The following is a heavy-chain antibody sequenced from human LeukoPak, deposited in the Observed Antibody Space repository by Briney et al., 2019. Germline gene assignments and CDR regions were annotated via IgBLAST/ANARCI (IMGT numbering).Heavy chain of an antibody. Sequence: GGSLRLSCAASGFTFSSYWMSWVRQAPGKGLEWVANIKQDGSEKYYVDSVKGRFTISRDNAKNSLYLQMNSLRAEDTAVYYCARDPAPNYYYGMDVWGQGTTVTVSS. CDR1: GFTFSSYW. CDR2: IKQDGSEK. CDR3: ARDPAPNYYYGMDV. V-gene: IGHV3-7*03. J-gene: IGHJ6*02.